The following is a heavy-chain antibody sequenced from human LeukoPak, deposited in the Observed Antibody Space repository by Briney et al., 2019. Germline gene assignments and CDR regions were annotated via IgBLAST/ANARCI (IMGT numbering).Heavy chain of an antibody. D-gene: IGHD3-3*01. CDR2: IYYSGST. Sequence: SETLSLTCTVSGGSISSYYWSWIRQPPGKGLEWIGYIYYSGSTNYNPSLKSRVTISVDTSKNQFSLKLSSVTAADTAVYYCARLHYDFWSGYYGWFDPWGQGTLVTGSS. V-gene: IGHV4-59*08. J-gene: IGHJ5*02. CDR1: GGSISSYY. CDR3: ARLHYDFWSGYYGWFDP.